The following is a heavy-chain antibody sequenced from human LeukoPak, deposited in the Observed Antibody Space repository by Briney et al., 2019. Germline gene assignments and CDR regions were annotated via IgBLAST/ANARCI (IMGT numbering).Heavy chain of an antibody. CDR3: ARSSWFDY. CDR1: GLTFSGHW. D-gene: IGHD6-13*01. V-gene: IGHV3-74*01. CDR2: DGSST. Sequence: PGGSLRLSCAVSGLTFSGHWMFWVRQAPGKGLEWVSSDGSSTGYTDSVKGRFTVSRDNAKNTLYLQMNSLRAEDTAVYYCARSSWFDYWGQGTLVTVSS. J-gene: IGHJ4*02.